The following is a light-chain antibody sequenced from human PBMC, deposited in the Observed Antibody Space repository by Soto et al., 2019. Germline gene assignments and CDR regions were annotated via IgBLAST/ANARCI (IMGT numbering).Light chain of an antibody. CDR3: QQYDTSPRT. J-gene: IGKJ1*01. CDR2: GAS. CDR1: QSVSSNY. Sequence: EIVLTQSPGTLSLSPGERATLSCRASQSVSSNYLAWYQQKRGQAPRLLIYGASSRTTGIPTRFSGSGSGTDFNLSISRLEHADFAVYYCQQYDTSPRTFGQGTKVEI. V-gene: IGKV3-20*01.